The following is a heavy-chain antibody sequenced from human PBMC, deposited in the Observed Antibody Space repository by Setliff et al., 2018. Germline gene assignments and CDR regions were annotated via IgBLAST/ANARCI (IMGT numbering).Heavy chain of an antibody. D-gene: IGHD6-19*01. CDR2: IWDDGVKK. Sequence: SLRLSCAASGFTFSTYRMHWVRQAPGKGLEWVAVIWDDGVKKYHADSVKGRFTISRDNSKNTLYLQMNSLRPEDTAVYYCVTDPPFSGWSFDSWGQGTLVTVSS. CDR1: GFTFSTYR. V-gene: IGHV3-33*08. CDR3: VTDPPFSGWSFDS. J-gene: IGHJ4*02.